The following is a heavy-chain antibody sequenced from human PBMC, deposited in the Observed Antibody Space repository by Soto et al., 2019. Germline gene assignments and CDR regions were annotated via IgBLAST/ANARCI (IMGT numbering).Heavy chain of an antibody. V-gene: IGHV3-21*01. CDR1: GFTFSSYS. CDR2: ISSSSSYI. J-gene: IGHJ4*02. Sequence: GSLRLSCAASGFTFSSYSMNWVRQAPGKGLEWVSSISSSSSYIYYADSVKGRFTISRDNAKNSLYLQMNSLRAEDTAVYYCAVAVAGIFDYWGQGTLVTVSS. D-gene: IGHD6-19*01. CDR3: AVAVAGIFDY.